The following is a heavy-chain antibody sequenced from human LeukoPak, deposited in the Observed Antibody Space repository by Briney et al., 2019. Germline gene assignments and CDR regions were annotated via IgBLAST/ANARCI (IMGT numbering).Heavy chain of an antibody. CDR3: ARVPTHQYGDYVYYYYMDV. J-gene: IGHJ6*03. V-gene: IGHV4-59*01. CDR1: GGSFSGYY. CDR2: IYYSGST. Sequence: SETLSLTCAVYGGSFSGYYWSWIRQPPGKGLEWIGYIYYSGSTNYNPSLKSRVTISVDTSKNQFSLKLSSVTAADTAVYYCARVPTHQYGDYVYYYYMDVWGKGTTVTISS. D-gene: IGHD4-17*01.